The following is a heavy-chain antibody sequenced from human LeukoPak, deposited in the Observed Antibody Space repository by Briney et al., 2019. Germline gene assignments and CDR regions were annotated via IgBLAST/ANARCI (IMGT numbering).Heavy chain of an antibody. V-gene: IGHV1-2*06. CDR3: ARGGRHYDSTEYYQDY. CDR2: INPNSGGT. J-gene: IGHJ4*02. CDR1: GFTFSSYA. D-gene: IGHD3-22*01. Sequence: PGGSLRLSCAASGFTFSSYAMHWVRQAPGQGLEWMGRINPNSGGTNYAQKFQGRVTVTRDTSISTAYMELSRLRSDDTAVYYCARGGRHYDSTEYYQDYWGLGTLVTVSS.